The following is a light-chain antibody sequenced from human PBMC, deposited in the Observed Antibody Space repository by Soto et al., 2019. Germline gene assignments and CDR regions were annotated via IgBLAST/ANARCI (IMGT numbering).Light chain of an antibody. J-gene: IGKJ1*01. CDR3: QQYGSSPRT. CDR2: GAS. V-gene: IGKV3-11*01. Sequence: DIVFTQSPSAVSLSPGERATLSCRASQRLSKSLVWYQHKPGQAPRLLIDGASNRATGIPARFSGSGSGTDFTLTLSSLEPEDSAVYYCQQYGSSPRTFGQGTKVDIK. CDR1: QRLSKS.